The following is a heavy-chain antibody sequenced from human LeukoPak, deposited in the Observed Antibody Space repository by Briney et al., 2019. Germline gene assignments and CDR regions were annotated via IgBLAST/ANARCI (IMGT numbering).Heavy chain of an antibody. V-gene: IGHV4-34*01. CDR2: INHSGST. CDR1: DGSFSGYY. J-gene: IGHJ6*02. CDR3: ARGRGRYYYGSGSPPPLYYYGMDV. D-gene: IGHD3-10*01. Sequence: SETLSLTCAVYDGSFSGYYWSWIRQPPGKGLEWIGEINHSGSTNYNPSLKSRVTISVDTSKNQFSLKLSSVTAADTAVYYCARGRGRYYYGSGSPPPLYYYGMDVWGQGTTVTVSS.